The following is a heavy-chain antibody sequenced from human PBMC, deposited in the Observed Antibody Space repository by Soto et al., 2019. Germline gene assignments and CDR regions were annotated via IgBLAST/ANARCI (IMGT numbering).Heavy chain of an antibody. CDR2: IIPLFGTT. CDR3: ASGGSSSWYHPADY. CDR1: GATFSSYA. Sequence: QVQLVQSGAEVKKPGSSVKVSCKASGATFSSYAISWVRQAPGQGLEWMGGIIPLFGTTNYAQKFQGRVTITADESTSTAYMALSSLRSEDTAVYYCASGGSSSWYHPADYWGQGTLVTVSS. V-gene: IGHV1-69*01. D-gene: IGHD6-13*01. J-gene: IGHJ4*02.